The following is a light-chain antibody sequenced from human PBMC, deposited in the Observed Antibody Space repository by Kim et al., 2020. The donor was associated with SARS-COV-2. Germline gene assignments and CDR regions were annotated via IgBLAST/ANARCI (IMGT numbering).Light chain of an antibody. CDR1: SIGSKS. J-gene: IGLJ2*01. Sequence: SYELAQPPSVSVAPGQTARVSCGGNSIGSKSVHWYQQKSGQAPVLVIYYDSDRPSGIPERFSGSNSGNTATLTISRVEAGDEADYYCQVWDSTSDHRVVFGGGTKLTVL. CDR3: QVWDSTSDHRVV. V-gene: IGLV3-21*04. CDR2: YDS.